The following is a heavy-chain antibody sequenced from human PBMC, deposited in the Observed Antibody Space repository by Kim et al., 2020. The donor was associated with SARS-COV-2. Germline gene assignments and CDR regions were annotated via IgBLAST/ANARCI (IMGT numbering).Heavy chain of an antibody. D-gene: IGHD3-10*01. V-gene: IGHV3-9*01. CDR2: ISWNSGSI. CDR1: GFTFDDYA. CDR3: AKSRNQGVIKADFDY. Sequence: GGSLRLSCAASGFTFDDYAMHWVRQAPGKGLEWVSGISWNSGSIGYADSVKGRFTISRDNAKNSLYLQMNSLRAEDTALYYCAKSRNQGVIKADFDYWGQGTLVTVSS. J-gene: IGHJ4*02.